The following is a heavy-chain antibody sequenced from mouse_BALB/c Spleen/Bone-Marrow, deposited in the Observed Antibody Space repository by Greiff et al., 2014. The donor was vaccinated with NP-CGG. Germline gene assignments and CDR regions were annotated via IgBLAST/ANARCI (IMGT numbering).Heavy chain of an antibody. V-gene: IGHV1-80*01. Sequence: VQLQQSGAELVRPGSSVKISCKASGYAFSSYWMNWVKQRPGQGLEWIGQIYPGDGDTNYNGKFKGKATLTADKSSSTAYMQLSSLTSEDSAVYFCARQYGNDFDYWGQGTTLTVSS. J-gene: IGHJ2*01. CDR3: ARQYGNDFDY. D-gene: IGHD2-10*02. CDR2: IYPGDGDT. CDR1: GYAFSSYW.